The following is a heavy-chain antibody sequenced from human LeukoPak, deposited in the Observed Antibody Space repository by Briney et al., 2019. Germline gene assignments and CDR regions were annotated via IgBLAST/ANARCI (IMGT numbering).Heavy chain of an antibody. V-gene: IGHV4-59*11. D-gene: IGHD3-16*01. J-gene: IGHJ5*02. CDR3: ARGRRNYGINWFDP. CDR1: GGSISSHY. Sequence: SETLSLTCTVSGGSISSHYWSWIRQPPGKGLEWIGYIYYSGSTNYNPSLKSRVTISVDTSKNQFSLKLSSVTAADTAVYYCARGRRNYGINWFDPWGQGTLVTVSS. CDR2: IYYSGST.